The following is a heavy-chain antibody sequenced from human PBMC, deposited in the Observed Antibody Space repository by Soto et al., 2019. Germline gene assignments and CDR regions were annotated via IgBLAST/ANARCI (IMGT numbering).Heavy chain of an antibody. CDR2: ISYDGIGK. CDR3: ARDVSKRAC. V-gene: IGHV3-30-3*01. Sequence: GGSLRLSCAASGFTFSSYSMHWVRQAPCKGLAWVAVISYDGIGKYYADSVKGRFTISRDNSQNTLYLQMNSLRAEDTAVYYCARDVSKRACWGQGTLFPVCS. J-gene: IGHJ4*02. D-gene: IGHD4-4*01. CDR1: GFTFSSYS.